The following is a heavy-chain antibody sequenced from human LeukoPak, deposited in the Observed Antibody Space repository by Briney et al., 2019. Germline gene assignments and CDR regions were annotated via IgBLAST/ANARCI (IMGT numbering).Heavy chain of an antibody. CDR3: ARDLRSRSSSWDFDY. CDR1: GYTFTGYY. CDR2: INPNSGGT. Sequence: ASVKVSCKASGYTFTGYYMHWVRQAPGQGLEWMGWINPNSGGTNYAQMFQGRVTMTRDTSISTAYMELSRLRSDDTAVYYCARDLRSRSSSWDFDYWGQGTLVTVSS. J-gene: IGHJ4*02. V-gene: IGHV1-2*02. D-gene: IGHD6-13*01.